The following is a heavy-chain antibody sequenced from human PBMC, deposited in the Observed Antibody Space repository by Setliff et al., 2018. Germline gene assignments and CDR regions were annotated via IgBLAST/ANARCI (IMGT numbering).Heavy chain of an antibody. J-gene: IGHJ6*02. V-gene: IGHV4-34*01. CDR2: INHSGST. D-gene: IGHD2-8*01. CDR1: GGSFSGYY. Sequence: SETLSLTCAVYGGSFSGYYWSWLRQPPGKGLEWIGEINHSGSTNCNPSLKSRVTISIDESKNQFSLKLDSVTAADTAVYYCARDRQYCTSLSCLNSYFYYYAMDFWGQGTTVTVSS. CDR3: ARDRQYCTSLSCLNSYFYYYAMDF.